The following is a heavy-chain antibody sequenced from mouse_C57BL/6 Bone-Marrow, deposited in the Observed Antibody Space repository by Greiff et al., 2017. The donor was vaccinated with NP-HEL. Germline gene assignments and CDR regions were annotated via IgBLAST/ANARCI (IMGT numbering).Heavy chain of an antibody. CDR2: SRNKANDYTT. CDR3: ARDADGYDGEPWFAY. CDR1: GFTFSDFY. Sequence: EVQRVESGGGLVQSGRSLRLSCATSGFTFSDFYMEWVRQAPGKGLEWIAASRNKANDYTTEYSASVKGRFIVSRDTSQSILYLQMNALRAEDTAIYYCARDADGYDGEPWFAYWGQGTLVTVSA. V-gene: IGHV7-1*01. J-gene: IGHJ3*01. D-gene: IGHD2-2*01.